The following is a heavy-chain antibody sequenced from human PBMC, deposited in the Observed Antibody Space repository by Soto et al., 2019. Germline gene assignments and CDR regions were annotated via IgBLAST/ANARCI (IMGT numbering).Heavy chain of an antibody. CDR3: ARSRRVRGDENWFDP. D-gene: IGHD3-10*01. Sequence: QVQLQESGPGLVKPSQTLSLTCTVSGGSISSGGYYWSWIRQHPGKGLEWIGYIYYSGSTYYNPSLKSRVTISVDTSKNQFSLKLSSVTAADTAVYYCARSRRVRGDENWFDPWGQGTLVTVSS. CDR2: IYYSGST. V-gene: IGHV4-31*03. CDR1: GGSISSGGYY. J-gene: IGHJ5*02.